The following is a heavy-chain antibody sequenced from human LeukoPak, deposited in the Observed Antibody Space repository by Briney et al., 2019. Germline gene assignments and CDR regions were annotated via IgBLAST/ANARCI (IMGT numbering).Heavy chain of an antibody. CDR3: AHRLGSSSSSCGYFDY. V-gene: IGHV2-5*01. D-gene: IGHD6-6*01. Sequence: CGPTLLNPTQTLTLTCTFTGFSLSTSGVGVGWIRQIPGKAVGSLAPIYWNDDKRYSPYLKSRLTITTDTTKNQVVLTKTNMDPVDTATYYCAHRLGSSSSSCGYFDYWGQGTLVTVSS. J-gene: IGHJ4*02. CDR2: IYWNDDK. CDR1: GFSLSTSGVG.